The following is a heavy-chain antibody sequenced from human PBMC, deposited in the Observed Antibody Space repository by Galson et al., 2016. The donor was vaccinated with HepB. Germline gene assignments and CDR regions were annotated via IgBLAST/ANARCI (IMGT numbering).Heavy chain of an antibody. Sequence: SLRLSCAASGFPFSVYTMHWVRQAPGKGLEFVSAISSYGGTTYYADSVKGRFAISRDNSKNTVFLQMRSLRPEDTAVYYCVKPQWQPQTQFDFWGLGTLVTVSS. CDR3: VKPQWQPQTQFDF. V-gene: IGHV3-64D*06. J-gene: IGHJ4*02. D-gene: IGHD6-19*01. CDR1: GFPFSVYT. CDR2: ISSYGGTT.